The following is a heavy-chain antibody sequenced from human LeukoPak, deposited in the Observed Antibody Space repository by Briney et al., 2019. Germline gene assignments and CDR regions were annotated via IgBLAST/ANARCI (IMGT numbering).Heavy chain of an antibody. CDR1: GYTFTSYD. J-gene: IGHJ2*01. CDR2: MNPNSGGT. CDR3: ARYYIEGRCFDY. Sequence: ASVKVSCKASGYTFTSYDINWVRQATGQGLEWMGWMNPNSGGTNYAQKFQGRVTMTRDTSIRTAYMELSRLRSDDTAMYYCARYYIEGRCFDYWGRGTLVTVSS. V-gene: IGHV1-2*02. D-gene: IGHD3-10*01.